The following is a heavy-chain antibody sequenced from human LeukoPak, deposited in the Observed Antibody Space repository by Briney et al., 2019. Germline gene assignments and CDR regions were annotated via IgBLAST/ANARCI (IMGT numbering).Heavy chain of an antibody. Sequence: ASVKVSCKASGYTFTSHYMHWVRQAPGQGLEWMGIINPSGGSTSYAQKFQGRVTMTRDTSTSTVYMELSSLRSEDTAVYYCARDANGYNWFDPWGQGTLVTVSS. CDR1: GYTFTSHY. CDR3: ARDANGYNWFDP. D-gene: IGHD1-1*01. V-gene: IGHV1-46*01. CDR2: INPSGGST. J-gene: IGHJ5*02.